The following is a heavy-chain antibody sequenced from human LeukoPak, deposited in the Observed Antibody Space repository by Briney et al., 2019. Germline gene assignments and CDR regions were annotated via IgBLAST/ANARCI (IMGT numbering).Heavy chain of an antibody. D-gene: IGHD6-19*01. Sequence: SQTLSLTCAISGDSASSNSAAWNWIRQSPSRGLEWLGRTYYRSRWYNHYAVSVKSRITINPDTSKNQFSLQLKSVTPEDTAVYYCARDDMYSSGWSGYWGQGTLVTVSP. CDR1: GDSASSNSAA. V-gene: IGHV6-1*01. CDR3: ARDDMYSSGWSGY. CDR2: TYYRSRWYN. J-gene: IGHJ4*02.